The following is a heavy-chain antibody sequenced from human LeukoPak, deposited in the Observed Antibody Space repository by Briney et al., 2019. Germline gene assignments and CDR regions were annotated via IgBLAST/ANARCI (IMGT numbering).Heavy chain of an antibody. Sequence: PGGSLRLSCAASGFTFSSYAMHWVRQAPGKGLEWVAVISYDGSNKSYADSVKGRFTLSRDNSKNTLYLQMNSLRIEDTAVYYCGRGSVGFGELNYWGQGTLVTVSS. CDR3: GRGSVGFGELNY. CDR1: GFTFSSYA. J-gene: IGHJ4*02. CDR2: ISYDGSNK. V-gene: IGHV3-30-3*01. D-gene: IGHD3-10*01.